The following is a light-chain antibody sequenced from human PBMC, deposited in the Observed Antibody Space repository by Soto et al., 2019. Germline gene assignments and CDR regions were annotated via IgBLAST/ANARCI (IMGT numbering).Light chain of an antibody. CDR2: DAS. CDR3: QQYNFWPPLT. V-gene: IGKV3-15*01. CDR1: QSVNSN. Sequence: EIVMTQSPATLSVSPGERATLSCRASQSVNSNLAWYRQKPGQAPRLLISDASTSATGVPARFSGSGSGTDFTLTISSLQSADSGIYYCQQYNFWPPLTFGGGTKVEIK. J-gene: IGKJ4*01.